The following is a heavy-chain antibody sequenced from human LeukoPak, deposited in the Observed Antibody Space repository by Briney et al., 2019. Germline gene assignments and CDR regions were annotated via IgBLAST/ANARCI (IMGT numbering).Heavy chain of an antibody. D-gene: IGHD6-19*01. Sequence: PGGSLRLSCAASGFTFSSYWMSWVRQAPGKGLEWVANIKQDGSEKYYVDSVKGRFTISRDNAKNSLYLQMNSLRAEDTAVYYCARDGTVRQWLGSFDYWGQGTLVTVSS. CDR1: GFTFSSYW. V-gene: IGHV3-7*01. CDR3: ARDGTVRQWLGSFDY. J-gene: IGHJ4*02. CDR2: IKQDGSEK.